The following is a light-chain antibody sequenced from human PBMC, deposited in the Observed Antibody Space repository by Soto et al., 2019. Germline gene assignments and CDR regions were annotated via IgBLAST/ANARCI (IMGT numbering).Light chain of an antibody. CDR3: QQSYSTPPWT. CDR2: AAS. CDR1: QSISSY. V-gene: IGKV1-39*01. Sequence: DIQMTQSSSSLSASVGDRVTITCRASQSISSYLNWYQQKPGKAPKLLIYAASSLQSGVPSRFSGSGSGTDFTLTISSLQPEDFATYYCQQSYSTPPWTCGQGTKVEIK. J-gene: IGKJ1*01.